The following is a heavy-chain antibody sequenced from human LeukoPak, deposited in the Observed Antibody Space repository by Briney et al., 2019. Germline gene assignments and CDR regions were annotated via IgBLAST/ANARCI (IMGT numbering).Heavy chain of an antibody. CDR2: INHSGST. CDR1: GGSFSGYY. J-gene: IGHJ3*02. D-gene: IGHD3-10*01. V-gene: IGHV4-34*01. CDR3: ARPRFGELNAFDI. Sequence: PSETLSLTCAVYGGSFSGYYWSWIRQPPGKGLEWIGEINHSGSTNYNPSLKGRVTISVDTSKNQFSLKLSSVTAADTAVYYCARPRFGELNAFDIWGQGTMVTVSS.